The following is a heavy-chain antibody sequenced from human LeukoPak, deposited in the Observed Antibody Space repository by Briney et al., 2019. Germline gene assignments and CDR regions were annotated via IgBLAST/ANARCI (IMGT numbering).Heavy chain of an antibody. J-gene: IGHJ1*01. D-gene: IGHD2-15*01. CDR1: GFTFSSNA. CDR2: ITASAAST. CDR3: AKVPGGYCSGGSCYIQH. Sequence: PGGSLRLSCAASGFTFSSNAMGWVRQAPGKGLEWVTAITASAASTYYADSVKGRFTISRDNSKNTMYLQMNSLGAEDTAVYYCAKVPGGYCSGGSCYIQHWGQGTLVTVSS. V-gene: IGHV3-23*01.